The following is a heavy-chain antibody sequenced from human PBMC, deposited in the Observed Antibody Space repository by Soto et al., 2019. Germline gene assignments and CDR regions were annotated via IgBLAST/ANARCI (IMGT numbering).Heavy chain of an antibody. CDR3: ARENISSGWYKFDY. D-gene: IGHD6-19*01. CDR2: IWYDGSNK. Sequence: GGSLRLSCAASGFTFISYGMHWVRQAPGKGLEWVAVIWYDGSNKYYADSVKGRFTISRDNSKNTLYLQMNSLRAEDTAVYYCARENISSGWYKFDYWGQGTLVTVSS. J-gene: IGHJ4*02. V-gene: IGHV3-33*01. CDR1: GFTFISYG.